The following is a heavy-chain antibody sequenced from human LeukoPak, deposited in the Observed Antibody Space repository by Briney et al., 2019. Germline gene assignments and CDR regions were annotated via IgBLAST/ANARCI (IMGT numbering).Heavy chain of an antibody. CDR2: ISGSGGST. V-gene: IGHV3-23*01. D-gene: IGHD6-13*01. CDR3: AKDPVRYSSSSYGEDY. J-gene: IGHJ4*02. CDR1: GFTFSSYA. Sequence: GGSLRLSCAASGFTFSSYAMSWVRQAPGKGLEWVSAISGSGGSTYYADSVKGRFTISRDNSKNTLYLQMNSLRAEDTAVYYCAKDPVRYSSSSYGEDYWGQGTLVTVSS.